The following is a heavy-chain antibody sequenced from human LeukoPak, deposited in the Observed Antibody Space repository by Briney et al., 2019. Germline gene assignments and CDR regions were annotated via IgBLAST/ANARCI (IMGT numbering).Heavy chain of an antibody. J-gene: IGHJ4*02. D-gene: IGHD1-26*01. CDR1: GFTFNSYG. V-gene: IGHV3-30*18. CDR2: ISYDGSNK. Sequence: GGSLRLSCAASGFTFNSYGRHWVRQAPGKGLQWVAVISYDGSNKYYADSVKGRFTISRDNSENTLYLQMNSLTAEDTALYYCAKRMSGSYYPEYWGQGTLVTVSS. CDR3: AKRMSGSYYPEY.